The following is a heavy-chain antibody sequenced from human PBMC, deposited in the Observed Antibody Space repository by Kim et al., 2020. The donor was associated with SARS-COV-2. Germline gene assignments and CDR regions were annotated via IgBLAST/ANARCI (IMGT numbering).Heavy chain of an antibody. CDR2: IWYDGSNE. Sequence: GGSLRLSCGASGFTFRSYGMHWVRQAPGKGLDWVASIWYDGSNEYHADSVKGRFTISRDNSKNTLYLQMNSLRVEDTAVFYCGRDRQNGAFGALDIWGQG. V-gene: IGHV3-33*01. J-gene: IGHJ3*02. D-gene: IGHD1-26*01. CDR3: GRDRQNGAFGALDI. CDR1: GFTFRSYG.